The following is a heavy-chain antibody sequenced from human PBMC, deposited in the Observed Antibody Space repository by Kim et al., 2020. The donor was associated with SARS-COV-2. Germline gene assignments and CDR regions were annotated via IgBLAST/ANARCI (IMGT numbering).Heavy chain of an antibody. V-gene: IGHV4-39*01. J-gene: IGHJ5*02. Sequence: SETLSLTCTVSGGSISSSCYYWGWLRQPPGKGLEGIVSNYYSGRTYYNPFLKSRVTISVDTSKNQFSLKQSYLTAADTAVYYWARRQLRRITIGGVVEKGDWFDLWGRGTRVTVSS. CDR1: GGSISSSCYY. CDR2: NYYSGRT. D-gene: IGHD3-3*01. CDR3: ARRQLRRITIGGVVEKGDWFDL.